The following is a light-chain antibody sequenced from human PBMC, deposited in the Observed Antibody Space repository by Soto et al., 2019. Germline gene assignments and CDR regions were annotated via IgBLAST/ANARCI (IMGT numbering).Light chain of an antibody. CDR1: QSVSSN. CDR2: DAS. J-gene: IGKJ1*01. V-gene: IGKV3-15*01. Sequence: EILMTQSPATLSVSPGESATLSCGASQSVSSNLAWYQQKPGQAPRLLIYDASSRATGIPATLSGSGSGTELTLTINSLQSEDFAVYYCQQYNNWPWTFGQGTKVDIK. CDR3: QQYNNWPWT.